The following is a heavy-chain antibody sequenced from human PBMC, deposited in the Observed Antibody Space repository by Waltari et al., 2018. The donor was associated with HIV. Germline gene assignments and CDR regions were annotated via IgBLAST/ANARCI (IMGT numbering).Heavy chain of an antibody. CDR1: GYTFTDSY. Sequence: QVQLVQSGAALKKSGPSVKVSRNPPGYTFTDSYIHWVRQAPGQGLEWMGWININSGGTNFSQKFRGRVTLTRDTSISTAYMQLSSLGSDDTAIYYCTRAQSHVHGLDVWGQGTTVTVSS. CDR2: ININSGGT. J-gene: IGHJ6*02. V-gene: IGHV1-2*02. CDR3: TRAQSHVHGLDV.